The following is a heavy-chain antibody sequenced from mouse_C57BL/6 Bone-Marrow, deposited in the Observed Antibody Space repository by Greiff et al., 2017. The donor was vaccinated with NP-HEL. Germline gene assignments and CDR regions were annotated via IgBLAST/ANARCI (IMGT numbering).Heavy chain of an antibody. Sequence: VQLKESGPGLVQPSQSLSITCTVSGFSLTSYGVHWVRQPPGKGLEWLGVIWSGGSTDYNAAFISRLSISKDNSKSQVFFKMNSLQADDTAIYYCAKNGYYGSLYYFDYWGQGTTLTVSS. V-gene: IGHV2-4*01. J-gene: IGHJ2*01. CDR1: GFSLTSYG. D-gene: IGHD1-1*01. CDR2: IWSGGST. CDR3: AKNGYYGSLYYFDY.